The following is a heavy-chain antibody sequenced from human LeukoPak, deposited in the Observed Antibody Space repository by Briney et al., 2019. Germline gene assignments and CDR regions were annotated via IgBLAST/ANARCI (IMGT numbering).Heavy chain of an antibody. Sequence: GGSLRLSCAASGFTFSSYGMHWVRQAPGKGLEWVAFIRYDGSNKYYADSVKGRFTISRDNSNNTLYLQMNSLRAEDTALYYCAKESGYDNYYYYYMDVWGRGTTVTVSS. CDR3: AKESGYDNYYYYYMDV. D-gene: IGHD5-12*01. CDR2: IRYDGSNK. CDR1: GFTFSSYG. V-gene: IGHV3-30*02. J-gene: IGHJ6*03.